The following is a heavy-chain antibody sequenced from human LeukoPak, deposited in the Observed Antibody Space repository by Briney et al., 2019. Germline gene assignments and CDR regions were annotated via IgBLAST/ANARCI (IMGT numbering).Heavy chain of an antibody. Sequence: ASVKVSCKASGYTFTSYDINWVRQAAGQGLEWMGWMNPNSENTGYAQKFQGRITMARNTSISTAYMELSSLTSEDTAVYFCARRYDSGSYHLPHWGQGTLVTVSS. CDR3: ARRYDSGSYHLPH. J-gene: IGHJ4*02. D-gene: IGHD3-10*01. V-gene: IGHV1-8*01. CDR1: GYTFTSYD. CDR2: MNPNSENT.